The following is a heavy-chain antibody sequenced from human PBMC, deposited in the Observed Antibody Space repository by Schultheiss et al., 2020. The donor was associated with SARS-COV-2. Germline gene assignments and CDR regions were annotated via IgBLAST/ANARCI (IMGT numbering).Heavy chain of an antibody. J-gene: IGHJ4*02. Sequence: GGSLRLSCAASGFTFSSYSMNWVRQAPGKGLEWVSSISGGSTYYADSRKGRFTISRDNSKNTLYLQMNSLRADDTAVYYCAKDVLYSSSEKSASHVDYWGQGTLVTVSS. CDR1: GFTFSSYS. D-gene: IGHD6-6*01. V-gene: IGHV3-38-3*01. CDR3: AKDVLYSSSEKSASHVDY. CDR2: ISGGST.